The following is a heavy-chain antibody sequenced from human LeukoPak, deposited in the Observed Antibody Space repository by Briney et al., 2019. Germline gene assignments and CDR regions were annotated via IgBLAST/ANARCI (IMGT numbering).Heavy chain of an antibody. J-gene: IGHJ3*02. CDR3: ARDMLWFGELPDAFDI. Sequence: KPSETLSLTCTVSGGSISSYYWSWIRQPAGKGLEWIGRIYTSGSTNYNPSLKSRVTMSVDTSKNQFSLKLSSVTAADTAVYYCARDMLWFGELPDAFDIWGQGTMVTVSS. V-gene: IGHV4-4*07. CDR1: GGSISSYY. D-gene: IGHD3-10*01. CDR2: IYTSGST.